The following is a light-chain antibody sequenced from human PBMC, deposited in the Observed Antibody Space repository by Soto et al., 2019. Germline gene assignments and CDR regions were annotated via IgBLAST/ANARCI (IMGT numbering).Light chain of an antibody. CDR2: EVS. CDR3: TSYASSNNFVV. CDR1: RSDVGGYNY. Sequence: QSVLTQPPSASGSPGQSVTISCTGTRSDVGGYNYVSWYQQHPGKAPKLMIYEVSKRPSGVPDRFSGSKSGNTASLTVSGLQAEDEADYYCTSYASSNNFVVFGGGTKLTVL. J-gene: IGLJ2*01. V-gene: IGLV2-8*01.